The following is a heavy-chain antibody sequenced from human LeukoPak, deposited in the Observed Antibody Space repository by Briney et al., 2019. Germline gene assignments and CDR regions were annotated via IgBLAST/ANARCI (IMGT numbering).Heavy chain of an antibody. Sequence: SSVKVSCKASGGTFSSYAISWVRQAPGQGLEWMGRIIPILGIANYAQKFQGRVTITADKSTSTAYMELSSLRSEDTAVYYCASSLTYYDILTGLNYYYYGMDVWGQGTTVTVSS. D-gene: IGHD3-9*01. CDR1: GGTFSSYA. CDR3: ASSLTYYDILTGLNYYYYGMDV. V-gene: IGHV1-69*04. J-gene: IGHJ6*02. CDR2: IIPILGIA.